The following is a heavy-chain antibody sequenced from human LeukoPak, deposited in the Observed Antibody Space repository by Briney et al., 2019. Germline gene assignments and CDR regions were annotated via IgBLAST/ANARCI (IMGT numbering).Heavy chain of an antibody. D-gene: IGHD3/OR15-3a*01. CDR3: ARHSALDRFDP. J-gene: IGHJ5*02. CDR2: IYYSGST. Sequence: SETLSLTCTVSGGSISSSSYYWGWIRQPPGKGLQWIGSIYYSGSTYYNPSLKSRVTISVDTSKNQFSLKLSSVTAAETAVYYCARHSALDRFDPWGQGTLVTVSS. V-gene: IGHV4-39*01. CDR1: GGSISSSSYY.